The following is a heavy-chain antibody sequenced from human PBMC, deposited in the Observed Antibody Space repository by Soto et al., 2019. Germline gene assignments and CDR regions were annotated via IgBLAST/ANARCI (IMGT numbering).Heavy chain of an antibody. CDR2: ISAYNGNT. V-gene: IGHV1-18*01. CDR3: ARDRSVLRFLEWLCNYYYYYGMDV. D-gene: IGHD3-3*01. CDR1: GYTFTSYG. Sequence: ASVKVSCKASGYTFTSYGISWVRQAPGQGLEWMGWISAYNGNTNYAQKLQGRVTMTTDTSTSTAYMELRSLRCDDTAVYCCARDRSVLRFLEWLCNYYYYYGMDVWGKGTTVRVSS. J-gene: IGHJ6*04.